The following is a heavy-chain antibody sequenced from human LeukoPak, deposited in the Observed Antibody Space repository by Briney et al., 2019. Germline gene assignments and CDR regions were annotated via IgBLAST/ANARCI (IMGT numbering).Heavy chain of an antibody. D-gene: IGHD1-26*01. CDR2: ISTSGDRT. J-gene: IGHJ4*02. Sequence: GGSLRLSCAASGFTFSTYAVTWVRQAPGKGLEWVSGISTSGDRTYYADSVKGRFTISRDNSKNTLYLQMNSLRAEDTAEYYCARSAVGTSCCTAVDYWGQGTLVTVSS. CDR1: GFTFSTYA. V-gene: IGHV3-23*01. CDR3: ARSAVGTSCCTAVDY.